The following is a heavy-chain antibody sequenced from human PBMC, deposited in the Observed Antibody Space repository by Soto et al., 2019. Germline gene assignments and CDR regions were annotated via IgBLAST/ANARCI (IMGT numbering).Heavy chain of an antibody. Sequence: GGSLRLSCAASGFTFSNAWMSWVRQAPGKGLEWVGRIKSKTDGGTTDYAAPVKGRFTISRDDSKNTLYLQMNSLKTEDTAVYYCTTDPAAMVKRPYYYYGMDVWGQGTTVTVSS. CDR3: TTDPAAMVKRPYYYYGMDV. CDR1: GFTFSNAW. CDR2: IKSKTDGGTT. V-gene: IGHV3-15*01. D-gene: IGHD5-18*01. J-gene: IGHJ6*02.